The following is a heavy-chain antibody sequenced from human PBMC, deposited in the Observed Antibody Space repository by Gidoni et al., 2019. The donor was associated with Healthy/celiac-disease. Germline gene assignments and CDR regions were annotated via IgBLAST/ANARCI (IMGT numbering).Heavy chain of an antibody. CDR2: ISYDGSNK. CDR1: GFTFSSFA. D-gene: IGHD2-21*01. J-gene: IGHJ6*02. Sequence: QVQLVESGGGVVQPGSSLRLSCAASGFTFSSFAMHWVRQTPGKGLEWVAVISYDGSNKNYADSVTGRLTISRDNSKNTLYVQMNSLRTEDTAIYDCARDLGDGGMDVWGQGTTVTVPS. V-gene: IGHV3-30*04. CDR3: ARDLGDGGMDV.